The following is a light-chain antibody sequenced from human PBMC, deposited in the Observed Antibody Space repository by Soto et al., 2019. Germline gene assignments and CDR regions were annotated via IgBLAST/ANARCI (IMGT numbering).Light chain of an antibody. Sequence: EIVLTHSPGILSLSPWGGANLSGSASQIVSIGYVAWYQQKPGQTPKLLIYEASSRASGTPDRFSGSGSGTDFSLTISRLEPEDFAVYYCQQYGTSPQTCGQGTEV. CDR1: QIVSIGY. J-gene: IGKJ1*01. V-gene: IGKV3-20*01. CDR2: EAS. CDR3: QQYGTSPQT.